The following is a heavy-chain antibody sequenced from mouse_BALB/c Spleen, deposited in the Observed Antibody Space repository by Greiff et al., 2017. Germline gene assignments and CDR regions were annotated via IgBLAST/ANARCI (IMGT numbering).Heavy chain of an antibody. CDR1: GFTFSDYY. CDR2: ISDGGSYT. V-gene: IGHV5-4*02. CDR3: ARGYYYGNYYAMDY. Sequence: EVQGVESGGGLVKPGGSLKLSCAASGFTFSDYYMYWVRQTPEKRLEWVATISDGGSYTYYPDSVKGRFTISRDNAKNNLYLQMSSLKSEDTAMYYCARGYYYGNYYAMDYWGQGTSVTVSS. D-gene: IGHD2-1*01. J-gene: IGHJ4*01.